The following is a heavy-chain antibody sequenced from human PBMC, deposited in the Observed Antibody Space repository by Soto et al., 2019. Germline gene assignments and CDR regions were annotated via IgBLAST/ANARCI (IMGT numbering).Heavy chain of an antibody. CDR1: GGSTSSDNY. D-gene: IGHD3-16*01. CDR2: IYYSGNT. J-gene: IGHJ4*02. CDR3: AREGGESSDGLYYVDS. Sequence: PSETLSVTCTVSGGSTSSDNYWSWIRQPPGKGLEWIGHIYYSGNTDYNPSLKSRLAISIDTSKNQFSLKLSSVTVADTAVYFCAREGGESSDGLYYVDSWGQGSLGTV. V-gene: IGHV4-30-4*01.